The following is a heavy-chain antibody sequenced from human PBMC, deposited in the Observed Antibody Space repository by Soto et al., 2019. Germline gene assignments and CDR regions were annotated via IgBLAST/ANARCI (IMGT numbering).Heavy chain of an antibody. CDR1: GFTFSSFA. CDR2: ISGGGDTT. J-gene: IGHJ4*02. D-gene: IGHD1-26*01. Sequence: EVQLLESGGGLVQPGGSLRLSCAASGFTFSSFAMNWVRQAPGKGLEWVSTISGGGDTTHYADSVEGRFTISRDNSKNTLYLQMNSLGAGDTAVYYCAKDLLSFSYYFDHWGQGTLVTASS. V-gene: IGHV3-23*01. CDR3: AKDLLSFSYYFDH.